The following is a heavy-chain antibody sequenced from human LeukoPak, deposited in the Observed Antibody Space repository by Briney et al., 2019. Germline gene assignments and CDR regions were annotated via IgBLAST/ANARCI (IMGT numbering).Heavy chain of an antibody. V-gene: IGHV1-2*02. J-gene: IGHJ4*02. CDR1: GYTFTGYY. D-gene: IGHD2-2*01. CDR2: INPNSGGT. Sequence: ASVKVSCKASGYTFTGYYMHWVRQAPGEGLEWMGWINPNSGGTNYAQKFQGRVTMTRDTSISTAYMELSRLRSDDTAVYYCARDRVVVPAAFDYWGQGTLVTVSS. CDR3: ARDRVVVPAAFDY.